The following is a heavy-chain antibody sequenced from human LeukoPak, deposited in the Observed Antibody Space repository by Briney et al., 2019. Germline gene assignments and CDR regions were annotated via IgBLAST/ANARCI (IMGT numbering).Heavy chain of an antibody. CDR3: AAEAPRSYYFDY. V-gene: IGHV1-46*01. J-gene: IGHJ4*02. CDR1: VHTFTNYH. CDR2: VYATGCVA. Sequence: ASVKVSCKASVHTFTNYHRHWVRQAPGQGVEWMGAVYATGCVAINTHTFPVRITITRDTSTGTVYMELSSLRFEDTAISYCAAEAPRSYYFDYWGQGIQVTVSS.